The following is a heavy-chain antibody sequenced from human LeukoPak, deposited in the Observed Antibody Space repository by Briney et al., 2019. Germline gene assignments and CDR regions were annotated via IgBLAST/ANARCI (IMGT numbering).Heavy chain of an antibody. D-gene: IGHD6-25*01. Sequence: GGSLRLSCAASGFIFSAYELNWVRQSPGKGLEWISYISTSGSTIYYADSVKGRLTISRDNAKSSLYLQMNSLRVEDTAVYYCARGGAAIMYWGQGALVTVSS. CDR3: ARGGAAIMY. CDR1: GFIFSAYE. CDR2: ISTSGSTI. V-gene: IGHV3-48*03. J-gene: IGHJ4*02.